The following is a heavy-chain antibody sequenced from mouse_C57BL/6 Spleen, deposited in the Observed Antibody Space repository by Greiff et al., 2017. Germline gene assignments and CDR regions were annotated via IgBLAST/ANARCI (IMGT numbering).Heavy chain of an antibody. J-gene: IGHJ3*01. D-gene: IGHD1-1*01. CDR1: GYSITSGYY. V-gene: IGHV3-6*01. CDR2: ISYDGSN. CDR3: AREGDYYGSSGAWFAY. Sequence: EVQLQQSGPGLVKPSQSLSLTCSVTGYSITSGYYWNWIRQFPGNKLEWMGYISYDGSNNYNPSLKNRISITRDTSKNQFFLKLNSVTTEDTATYYGAREGDYYGSSGAWFAYWGQGTLVTVSA.